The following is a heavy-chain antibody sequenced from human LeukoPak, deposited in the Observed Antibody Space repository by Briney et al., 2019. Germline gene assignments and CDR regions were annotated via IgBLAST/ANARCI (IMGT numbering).Heavy chain of an antibody. CDR3: TRDIHNLDCNCFSYVPDAFDI. J-gene: IGHJ3*02. CDR1: GFAFSVYN. D-gene: IGHD2/OR15-2a*01. V-gene: IGHV3-11*06. CDR2: ISSSSIYT. Sequence: PGGSLRLSCATSGFAFSVYNMTCIRQAPGKGLDWVSYISSSSIYTKYADSVKGRFTISRDNAKNSLYLQMDSLRDEETTVYYCTRDIHNLDCNCFSYVPDAFDIWGQGTMVTVSS.